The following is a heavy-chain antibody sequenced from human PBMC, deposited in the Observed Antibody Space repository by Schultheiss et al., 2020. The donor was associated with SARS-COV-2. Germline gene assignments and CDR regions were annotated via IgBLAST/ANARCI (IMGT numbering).Heavy chain of an antibody. J-gene: IGHJ4*02. V-gene: IGHV3-21*04. CDR3: AKEDYATGTGNDY. CDR2: ISSSSSYI. CDR1: GFTFSSYA. D-gene: IGHD1-14*01. Sequence: GESLKISCAASGFTFSSYAMHWVRQAPGKGLEWVSSISSSSSYIYYADSVKGRFTISRDNSKNTLYLQMNSLRAEDTARYYCAKEDYATGTGNDYWGQGTLVTVSS.